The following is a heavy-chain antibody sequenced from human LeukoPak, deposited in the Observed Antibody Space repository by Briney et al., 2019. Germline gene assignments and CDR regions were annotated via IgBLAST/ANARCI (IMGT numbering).Heavy chain of an antibody. J-gene: IGHJ3*02. D-gene: IGHD3-22*01. CDR3: AKAKDYYPGDI. CDR2: ISSSGSTI. V-gene: IGHV3-11*01. Sequence: GGSLRLSCAASGFTFSDYYMSWIRQAPGKGLEWVSYISSSGSTIHYADSVKGRFTISRDNSKNTLYLQMNSLRAEDTAVYYCAKAKDYYPGDIWGQGTMVTVSS. CDR1: GFTFSDYY.